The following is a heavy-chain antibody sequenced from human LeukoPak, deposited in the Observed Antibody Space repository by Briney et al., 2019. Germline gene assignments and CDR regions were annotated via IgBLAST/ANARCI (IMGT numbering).Heavy chain of an antibody. D-gene: IGHD3-10*01. J-gene: IGHJ6*03. Sequence: SQTLSLTCTVSGGSISSGSYYWSWIRQPAGKGLEWIGRIYTSGSTNYNPSLKSRVTISVDTSKNQFSLKMRSVTAADTAVYARTTMVRGTYYMDVWGKGTTVTISS. CDR2: IYTSGST. V-gene: IGHV4-61*02. CDR1: GGSISSGSYY. CDR3: TTMVRGTYYMDV.